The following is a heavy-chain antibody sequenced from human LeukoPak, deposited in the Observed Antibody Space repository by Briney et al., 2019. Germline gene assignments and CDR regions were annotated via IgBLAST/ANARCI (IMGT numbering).Heavy chain of an antibody. J-gene: IGHJ4*02. CDR1: GFTFRSYG. CDR3: AKELRRGGPIDY. D-gene: IGHD6-25*01. Sequence: GGSLRLSCAASGFTFRSYGMSWVRQAPGKGLEWVANIKEDGSGKYYVDSVKGRFTISRDNAKNSLYLQMNSLRAEDTAVYHCAKELRRGGPIDYWGQGTLVTVSS. V-gene: IGHV3-7*03. CDR2: IKEDGSGK.